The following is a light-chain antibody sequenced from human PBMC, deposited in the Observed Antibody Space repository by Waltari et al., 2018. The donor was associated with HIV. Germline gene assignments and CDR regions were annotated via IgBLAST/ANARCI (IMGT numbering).Light chain of an antibody. J-gene: IGLJ2*01. CDR3: YSTDRK. CDR1: ALPTKY. Sequence: SYELTQPPSVSVSPGQTARITCSGDALPTKYVYWYQRKSGQAPVLVIFEDYKRPSGIPERFSGSSSGTVATLNISGAQVDDEADYYCYSTDRKFGGGTKLTVL. V-gene: IGLV3-10*01. CDR2: EDY.